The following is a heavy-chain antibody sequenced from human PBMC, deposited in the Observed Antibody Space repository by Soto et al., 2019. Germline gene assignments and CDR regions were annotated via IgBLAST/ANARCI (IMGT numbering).Heavy chain of an antibody. CDR3: ARVSRKQLVPYPDY. CDR2: IWYDGSNK. V-gene: IGHV3-33*01. D-gene: IGHD6-6*01. CDR1: GFTFSSYG. J-gene: IGHJ4*02. Sequence: GGSLRLSCAASGFTFSSYGMHWVRQAPGKGLEWVAVIWYDGSNKYYADSVKGRFTISRDNSKNTLYLQMNSLRAEDTAVYYCARVSRKQLVPYPDYWGQGTLVTVSS.